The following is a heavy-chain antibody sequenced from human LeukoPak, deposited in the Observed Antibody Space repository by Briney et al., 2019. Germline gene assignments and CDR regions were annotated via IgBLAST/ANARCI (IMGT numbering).Heavy chain of an antibody. Sequence: GSLRLSCAASGFTFSFYNMNWVRQAPGKGLEWVSSISSSSSYIYYADSVKGRFTISRDNAKNSLYLQMNSLRAEDTAVYYCARDLPRGYSPYYYYGVDVWGQGTTVTVPS. D-gene: IGHD5-18*01. J-gene: IGHJ6*02. CDR3: ARDLPRGYSPYYYYGVDV. V-gene: IGHV3-21*01. CDR2: ISSSSSYI. CDR1: GFTFSFYN.